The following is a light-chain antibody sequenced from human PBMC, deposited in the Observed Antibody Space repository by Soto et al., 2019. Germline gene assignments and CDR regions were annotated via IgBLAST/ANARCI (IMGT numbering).Light chain of an antibody. Sequence: DIVLTQSPGTLSLSPGERATLSCRASQSLGTDYLAWYQQKPGQAPRLLIYDASRRATGIPVRFSGSGSGADFTLTISTLEPEDFAVYYCHHYGSSPPNTFGGGTRVEIK. CDR3: HHYGSSPPNT. V-gene: IGKV3-20*01. J-gene: IGKJ4*01. CDR1: QSLGTDY. CDR2: DAS.